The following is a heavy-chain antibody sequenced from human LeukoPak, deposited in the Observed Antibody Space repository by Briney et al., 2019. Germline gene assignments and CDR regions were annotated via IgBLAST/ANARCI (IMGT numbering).Heavy chain of an antibody. CDR2: ISSSSRTI. J-gene: IGHJ4*02. V-gene: IGHV3-48*04. CDR3: ARVGTSGWTSDY. CDR1: GFTFSSYS. Sequence: GGSLRLSCAASGFTFSSYSINWVRQAPGKGLEWLPYISSSSRTISYADSLKGRFTVSRDNAKNSLDLQMNSLRVEDTAVYYCARVGTSGWTSDYWGQGTLVTVSS. D-gene: IGHD6-19*01.